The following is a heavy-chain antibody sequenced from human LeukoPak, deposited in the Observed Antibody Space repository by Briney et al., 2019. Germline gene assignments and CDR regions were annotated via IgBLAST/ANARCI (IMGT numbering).Heavy chain of an antibody. CDR2: TYYRSKWYN. J-gene: IGHJ4*02. CDR3: ARVGKYCSGGSCTLARLDY. D-gene: IGHD2-15*01. CDR1: GDSVSSNSAA. Sequence: SQTLSLTCAISGDSVSSNSAAWNWIRQSPSRGLEWLGRTYYRSKWYNDYAVSVKSRITINPNTSKNQFSLQLNSVTPEDTAVYYCARVGKYCSGGSCTLARLDYWGQGTLVTVSS. V-gene: IGHV6-1*01.